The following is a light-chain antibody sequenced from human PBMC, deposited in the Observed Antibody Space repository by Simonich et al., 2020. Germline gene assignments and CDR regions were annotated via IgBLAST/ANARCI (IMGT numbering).Light chain of an antibody. CDR3: SSYTSSSTWV. V-gene: IGLV2-14*03. Sequence: QSALTQPASVSGSPGQSITISCTGTSSDVGGYNYVSWYQQHPGKAPKLMIYDVSKRPSGVSKRFSGSKAGNTASLTSSGLQAEDAADYYCSSYTSSSTWVFGGGTKLTVL. CDR2: DVS. CDR1: SSDVGGYNY. J-gene: IGLJ3*02.